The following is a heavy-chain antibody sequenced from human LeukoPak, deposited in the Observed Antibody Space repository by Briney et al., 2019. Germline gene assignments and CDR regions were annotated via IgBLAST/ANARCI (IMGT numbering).Heavy chain of an antibody. V-gene: IGHV3-33*06. CDR3: AKDGDSGRWYSYNYFDY. Sequence: AGGSLRLSCAASGFTFSSYGMPWVRQAPGKGLEWVALIWYDGTNKYYPDSVKGRFTISRDTSKNTLYLQMNSLRAEDAAVYYCAKDGDSGRWYSYNYFDYWGQGTLVTVSS. D-gene: IGHD6-13*01. CDR1: GFTFSSYG. CDR2: IWYDGTNK. J-gene: IGHJ4*02.